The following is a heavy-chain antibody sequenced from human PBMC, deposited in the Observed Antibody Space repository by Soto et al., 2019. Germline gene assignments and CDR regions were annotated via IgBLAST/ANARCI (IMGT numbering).Heavy chain of an antibody. CDR3: AIGGADYNYFGH. CDR1: GFLFSTYW. D-gene: IGHD2-21*01. V-gene: IGHV3-74*01. J-gene: IGHJ4*02. Sequence: EVQLVESGGGLVQPGGSLRLSCAASGFLFSTYWMFWVRQVPRKGLLWVSRIKSDGSSTSYADSGKGRFTISRDNTKKTLCLQLTSLRAADTAVYYCAIGGADYNYFGHWCQRILVTVSS. CDR2: IKSDGSST.